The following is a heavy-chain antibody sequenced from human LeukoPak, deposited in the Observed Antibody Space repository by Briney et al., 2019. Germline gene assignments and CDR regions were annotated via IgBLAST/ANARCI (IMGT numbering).Heavy chain of an antibody. CDR3: ARETGMGFINNWFDP. D-gene: IGHD3-10*01. CDR1: GFTFSSYA. Sequence: GGSLRLSCAASGFTFSSYAMHWVRQAPGKGLEWVAVISYDGSNKYYADSVKGRFTISRDNSKNTLYLQMNSLRAEDTAVYYCARETGMGFINNWFDPWGQGTLVTVSS. V-gene: IGHV3-30-3*01. J-gene: IGHJ5*02. CDR2: ISYDGSNK.